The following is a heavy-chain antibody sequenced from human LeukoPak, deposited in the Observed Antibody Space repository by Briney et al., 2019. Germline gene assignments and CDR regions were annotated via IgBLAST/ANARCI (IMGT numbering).Heavy chain of an antibody. D-gene: IGHD3-10*01. J-gene: IGHJ5*02. V-gene: IGHV4-59*12. CDR2: IYYSGST. Sequence: NPSETLSLTCTVSGGSISSYYWSWIRQPPGKGLEWIGHIYYSGSTNYNPSLKSRVTISVDTSKNQFSLKLSSVTAADTAVYYCARGGVQYYYGSGKLYNWFDPWGQGTLVTVSS. CDR1: GGSISSYY. CDR3: ARGGVQYYYGSGKLYNWFDP.